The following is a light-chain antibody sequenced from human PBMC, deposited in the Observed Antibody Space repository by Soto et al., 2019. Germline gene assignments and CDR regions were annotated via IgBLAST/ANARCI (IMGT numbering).Light chain of an antibody. CDR1: QNINKW. Sequence: DIQMTQSPSTLSASVGDRVTITCRASQNINKWLAWYQQKPGRAPKLLIYEASTLQPGVPSRFTGRGLGTEFTLTISSLRPDDFATYWCQQYKTSSTFGQGTKMDFK. V-gene: IGKV1-5*03. J-gene: IGKJ1*01. CDR3: QQYKTSST. CDR2: EAS.